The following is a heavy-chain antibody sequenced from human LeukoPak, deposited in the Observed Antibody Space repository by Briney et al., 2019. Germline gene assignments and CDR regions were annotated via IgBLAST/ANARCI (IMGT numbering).Heavy chain of an antibody. D-gene: IGHD3-3*01. CDR1: GFTFSSYS. J-gene: IGHJ4*02. CDR2: ISSSSSYI. CDR3: ARDAHYDFWSGYYSTWPLGY. V-gene: IGHV3-21*01. Sequence: GGSLRLSCAASGFTFSSYSMNWVRQAPGKGLRWVSSISSSSSYIYYADSVKGRFTISRDNAKNSLYLQMNSLRAEDTAVYYCARDAHYDFWSGYYSTWPLGYWGQGTLVTVSS.